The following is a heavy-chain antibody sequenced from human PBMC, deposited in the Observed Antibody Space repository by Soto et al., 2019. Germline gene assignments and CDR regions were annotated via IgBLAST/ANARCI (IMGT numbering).Heavy chain of an antibody. CDR2: ISYDGSNK. CDR1: GFTFSSYG. J-gene: IGHJ4*02. CDR3: AKDAQYSSSWRRNYYYDSRPLGY. Sequence: HPGGSLRLSCAASGFTFSSYGMHWVRQSPGKGLEWVAVISYDGSNKYYADSVKGRFTISRDNSKNTLYLQMNSLRAEDTAVYYCAKDAQYSSSWRRNYYYDSRPLGYWGQGTLVTVSS. V-gene: IGHV3-30*18. D-gene: IGHD3-22*01.